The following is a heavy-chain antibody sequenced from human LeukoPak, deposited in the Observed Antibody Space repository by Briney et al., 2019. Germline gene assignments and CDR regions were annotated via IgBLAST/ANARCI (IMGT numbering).Heavy chain of an antibody. J-gene: IGHJ4*02. Sequence: ASVKVSCKVTGYTLTELSMHWVRQAPGKGLEWMGGFDPEDGETIYAQKFHGRVTMTEDTSTDTAYMELSSLRSEDTAVYYCATVWELRGGLDYWGQGTLVTVSS. D-gene: IGHD1-26*01. CDR1: GYTLTELS. CDR3: ATVWELRGGLDY. V-gene: IGHV1-24*01. CDR2: FDPEDGET.